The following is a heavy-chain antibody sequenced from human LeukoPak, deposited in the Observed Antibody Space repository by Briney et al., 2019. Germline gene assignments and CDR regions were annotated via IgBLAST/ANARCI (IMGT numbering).Heavy chain of an antibody. CDR2: ISSSGSTI. D-gene: IGHD3-10*02. CDR1: GFTFSSYE. V-gene: IGHV3-48*03. CDR3: AELGITMIGGV. Sequence: GGSLRLSCAASGFTFSSYEMNWVRQGPGKGREWVSYISSSGSTIYYADSVKGRFTISRDNAKNSLYLQMNSLRAEDTAVYYCAELGITMIGGVWGKGTTVTISS. J-gene: IGHJ6*04.